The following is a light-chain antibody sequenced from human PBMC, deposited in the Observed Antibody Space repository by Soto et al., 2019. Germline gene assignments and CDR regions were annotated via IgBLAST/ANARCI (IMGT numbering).Light chain of an antibody. Sequence: EIVMTQSPATLSVSPGERATLSCRASQSVRTNLAWYQQKPGQAPRLLIYGASTRATGIPARFSGSGSGAEFTLTISSLQSEDFATYYCQQYNSYSLWTFGQGTKVEIK. V-gene: IGKV3-15*01. J-gene: IGKJ1*01. CDR3: QQYNSYSLWT. CDR2: GAS. CDR1: QSVRTN.